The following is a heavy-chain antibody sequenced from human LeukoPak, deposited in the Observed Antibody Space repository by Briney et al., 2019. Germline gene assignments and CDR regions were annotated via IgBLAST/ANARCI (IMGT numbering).Heavy chain of an antibody. Sequence: YPGGSLRLSCAASGFTFSSYGMHWVRQAPGKGLEWVAVISYDGSNKYYADSVKGRFTISRDNSKNTLYLQMNSLRAEDTAVYYCAKDISNRPVSYWGQGTLVTVSS. D-gene: IGHD4-4*01. CDR2: ISYDGSNK. V-gene: IGHV3-30*18. CDR1: GFTFSSYG. J-gene: IGHJ4*02. CDR3: AKDISNRPVSY.